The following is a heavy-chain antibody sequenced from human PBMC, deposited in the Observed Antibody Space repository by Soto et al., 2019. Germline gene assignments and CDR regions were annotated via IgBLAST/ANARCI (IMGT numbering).Heavy chain of an antibody. J-gene: IGHJ6*02. CDR2: IGANNGNA. Sequence: QIQLVQSGPEVKKPGASVKVSCKASGYTFTNHDINWVRQAPGQGLEWMGWIGANNGNANYAQKFQGRVTMTTDTPTSTAYMELRSLRSDDTAVYYCAREQFGIGTSFYYYYGMDVWGQGTTVTVSS. V-gene: IGHV1-18*04. CDR1: GYTFTNHD. CDR3: AREQFGIGTSFYYYYGMDV. D-gene: IGHD2-21*01.